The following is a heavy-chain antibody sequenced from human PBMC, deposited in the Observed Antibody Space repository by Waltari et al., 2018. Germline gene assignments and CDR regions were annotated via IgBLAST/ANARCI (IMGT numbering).Heavy chain of an antibody. D-gene: IGHD3-22*01. CDR1: GGSISSPS. Sequence: QVQLQESGPRLVKPSETLSLACTVSGGSISSPSWTWIRQPPGKGLEWMGYISFSGTTTYSPSLKSRVTISVDTSKNQVSLKLNSVTAADTAVYYCARDRDDSSGTDALDIWGQGTMITVSS. V-gene: IGHV4-59*11. CDR3: ARDRDDSSGTDALDI. J-gene: IGHJ3*02. CDR2: ISFSGTT.